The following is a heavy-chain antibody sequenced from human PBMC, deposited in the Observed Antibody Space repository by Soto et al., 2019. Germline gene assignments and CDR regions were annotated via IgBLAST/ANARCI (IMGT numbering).Heavy chain of an antibody. J-gene: IGHJ4*02. Sequence: PSETLSLTCSVSGASISSRDYYWGWIRQTPGKGLEWIGNIDYNGVTYYNPSLKSRVTVSKDTSKNQFSLKVASVTAADTAIYYCGRVMIGTSRHTDSDYWGQRTQFTVSS. CDR3: GRVMIGTSRHTDSDY. CDR2: IDYNGVT. CDR1: GASISSRDYY. D-gene: IGHD2-2*01. V-gene: IGHV4-39*01.